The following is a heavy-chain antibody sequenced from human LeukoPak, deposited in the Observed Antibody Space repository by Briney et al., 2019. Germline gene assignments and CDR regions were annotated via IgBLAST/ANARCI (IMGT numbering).Heavy chain of an antibody. CDR1: GGSVSSGRYY. CDR3: ARVAYCSGGSCYVHAFDI. CDR2: IYYSGST. D-gene: IGHD2-15*01. J-gene: IGHJ3*02. V-gene: IGHV4-61*01. Sequence: PSETLSLTCTVSGGSVSSGRYYWSWIRQPPGKGLEWIGYIYYSGSTNYNPSLKSRVTISVDTSKNQFSLKLSSVTAADTAVYYCARVAYCSGGSCYVHAFDIWGQGTMVTVSS.